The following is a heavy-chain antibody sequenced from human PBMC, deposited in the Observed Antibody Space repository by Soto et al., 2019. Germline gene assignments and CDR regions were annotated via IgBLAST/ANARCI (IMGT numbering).Heavy chain of an antibody. J-gene: IGHJ4*02. CDR3: AKDHELWTATGTMGFDY. CDR1: GFTFDDFA. Sequence: EVQLVESGGGLVQPGRSLRLSCAASGFTFDDFAMHWVRQGPGKGLEWVSGISWNSGSIGYADSVKGRFTISRDNAKNSLYLQMNSLRAEDTALYYCAKDHELWTATGTMGFDYWGQGTLVTVSS. D-gene: IGHD1-1*01. V-gene: IGHV3-9*01. CDR2: ISWNSGSI.